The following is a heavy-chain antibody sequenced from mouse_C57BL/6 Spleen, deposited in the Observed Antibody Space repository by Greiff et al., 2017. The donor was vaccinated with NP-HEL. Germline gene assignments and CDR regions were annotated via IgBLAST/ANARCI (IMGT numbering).Heavy chain of an antibody. CDR3: ARRGYGSSSFDY. CDR1: GYTFTDYN. D-gene: IGHD1-1*01. CDR2: INPNNGGT. V-gene: IGHV1-18*01. Sequence: VHVKQSGPELVKPGASVKIPCKASGYTFTDYNMDWVKQSHGKSLEWIGDINPNNGGTIYNQKFKGKATLTVDKSSSTAYMELRSLTSEDTAVYYCARRGYGSSSFDYWGQGTTLTVSS. J-gene: IGHJ2*01.